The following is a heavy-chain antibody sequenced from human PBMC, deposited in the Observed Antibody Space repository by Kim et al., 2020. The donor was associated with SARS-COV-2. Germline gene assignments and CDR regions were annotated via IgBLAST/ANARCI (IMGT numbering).Heavy chain of an antibody. CDR3: ARGGIRTWPTDY. CDR1: VYPFNTYA. V-gene: IGHV1-3*01. J-gene: IGHJ4*02. CDR2: IDADNGNT. Sequence: ASVKVSCKASVYPFNTYAIHWVRQAPGQRLEWMGWIDADNGNTKYSQKFQGRVTITRYTSASTAYMELSSLTSEDTHIYYCARGGIRTWPTDYWGQGTLVTVSS.